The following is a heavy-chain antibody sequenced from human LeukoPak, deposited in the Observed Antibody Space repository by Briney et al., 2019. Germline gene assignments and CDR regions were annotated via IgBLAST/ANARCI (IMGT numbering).Heavy chain of an antibody. D-gene: IGHD2-15*01. Sequence: SETLSLTCTVSGGSISSGDYYWSWIRQPPGKGLEWIGYIYYSGSTYYNPSPKSRVTISVDTSKNQFSLKLSSVTAADTAVYYCGGYCSGGSCFDAFDIWGQGTMVTVSS. V-gene: IGHV4-30-4*01. CDR1: GGSISSGDYY. CDR3: GGYCSGGSCFDAFDI. CDR2: IYYSGST. J-gene: IGHJ3*02.